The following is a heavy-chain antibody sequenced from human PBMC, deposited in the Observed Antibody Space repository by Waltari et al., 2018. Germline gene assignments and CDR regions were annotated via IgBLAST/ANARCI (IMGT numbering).Heavy chain of an antibody. CDR3: ARDKRGTAMVTH. CDR2: IYHSGST. D-gene: IGHD5-18*01. V-gene: IGHV4-38-2*02. CDR1: GYSISSGYY. Sequence: QVQLQESGPGLVKPSETLSLTCAVSGYSISSGYYWGWIRQPPGKGLEWIGSIYHSGSTYYNPSLKSRFTISVDTSKNQFSLKLSSVTAADTAVYYCARDKRGTAMVTHWGQGTLVTVSS. J-gene: IGHJ4*02.